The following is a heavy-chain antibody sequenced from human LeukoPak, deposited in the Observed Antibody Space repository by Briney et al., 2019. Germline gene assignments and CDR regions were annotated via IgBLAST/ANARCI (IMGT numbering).Heavy chain of an antibody. D-gene: IGHD3-3*01. CDR2: INTITGNP. J-gene: IGHJ3*01. CDR1: GYTFRTYG. Sequence: ASVKVSCKASGYTFRTYGINWVRQAPGQGLEWMGWINTITGNPTYAQGFTGRFVFSLDTSVSTAYLQISSPKAEDSAVYYCAKDGEGANDGVDVWGQGTMVTVSS. CDR3: AKDGEGANDGVDV. V-gene: IGHV7-4-1*02.